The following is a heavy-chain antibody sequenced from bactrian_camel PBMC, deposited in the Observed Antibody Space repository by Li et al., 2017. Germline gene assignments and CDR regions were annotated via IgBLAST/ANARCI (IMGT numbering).Heavy chain of an antibody. CDR2: LYSDRSAT. CDR3: ATGRSWLIT. V-gene: IGHV3-2*01. CDR1: GFIFSSND. Sequence: HVQLVESGGGLVQPGGSPRLSCAASGFIFSSNDMSWVRQAPGKGLEWVSSLYSDRSATYYLDSVKGRFTISRGNAKNTLYLQMNSLKVEDSAVYYCATGRSWLITWGQGTQVTVS. D-gene: IGHD6*01. J-gene: IGHJ6*01.